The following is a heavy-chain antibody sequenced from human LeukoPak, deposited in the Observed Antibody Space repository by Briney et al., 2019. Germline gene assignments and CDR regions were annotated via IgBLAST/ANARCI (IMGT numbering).Heavy chain of an antibody. D-gene: IGHD2-2*01. J-gene: IGHJ1*01. Sequence: GGSLTLSCAASGFDFSTYAMHWARLTPGKGLEFVSAISKSGDDTSYGNDAKGRFTISRDNIKNTVDLEMGSLRVDDTGIYYCARIPEYWGQGTVVTVSS. V-gene: IGHV3-64*01. CDR3: ARIPEY. CDR1: GFDFSTYA. CDR2: ISKSGDDT.